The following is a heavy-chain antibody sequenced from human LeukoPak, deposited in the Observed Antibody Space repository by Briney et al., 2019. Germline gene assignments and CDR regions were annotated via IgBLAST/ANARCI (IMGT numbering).Heavy chain of an antibody. CDR3: ARTGSTVTMLYPFDH. CDR1: GGSFSGYS. D-gene: IGHD4-17*01. V-gene: IGHV4-34*01. J-gene: IGHJ4*02. Sequence: SETLSLTCAVYGGSFSGYSWSWIRQPPGKGLEWMGEIYPSVSTNYNPSLKSRVTISVDTSKNQFSLKLSSVTAADTAVYYCARTGSTVTMLYPFDHWGQGTLVTVSS. CDR2: IYPSVST.